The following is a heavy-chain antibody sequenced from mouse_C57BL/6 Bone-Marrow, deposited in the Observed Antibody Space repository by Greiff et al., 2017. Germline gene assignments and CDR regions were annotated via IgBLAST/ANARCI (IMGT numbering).Heavy chain of an antibody. CDR1: GFTFSSYA. J-gene: IGHJ3*01. D-gene: IGHD2-4*01. Sequence: EVQLVESGGGLVKPGGSLKLSCAASGFTFSSYAMSWVRQTPEKRLEWVATISDGGSYTYYPDNVKGGFTISRDNAKNKLDLQRRHLKSEDTAMYYCARRSDDYDGFAYWGEGTLVTVSA. CDR3: ARRSDDYDGFAY. V-gene: IGHV5-4*01. CDR2: ISDGGSYT.